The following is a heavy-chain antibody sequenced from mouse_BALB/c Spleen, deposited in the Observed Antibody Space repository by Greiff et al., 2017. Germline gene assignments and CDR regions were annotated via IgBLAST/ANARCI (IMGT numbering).Heavy chain of an antibody. D-gene: IGHD1-2*01. CDR3: ARGLTTATAWFAY. J-gene: IGHJ3*01. V-gene: IGHV14-1*02. CDR1: GFNIKDYY. CDR2: IDPENGNT. Sequence: EAQLQQSGAELVRPGALVKLSCKASGFNIKDYYMHWVKQRPEQGLEWIGWIDPENGNTIYDPKFQGKASITADTSSNTAYLQLSSLTSEDTAVYYCARGLTTATAWFAYWGQGTLVTVSA.